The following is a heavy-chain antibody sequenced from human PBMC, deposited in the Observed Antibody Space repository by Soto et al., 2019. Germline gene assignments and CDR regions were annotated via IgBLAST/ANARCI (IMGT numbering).Heavy chain of an antibody. D-gene: IGHD3-22*01. J-gene: IGHJ6*02. Sequence: QVQLVESGGGVVQPGRSLRLSCAASGFTFSSYGMHWVRQAPGKGLEWVAVISYDGSNKYYADSVKGRFTISRDNSKNPLYLQMNSLRAEDTAVYYCAKVYYYDSSGYYYYYYGMDVWGQGTTVTVSS. CDR3: AKVYYYDSSGYYYYYYGMDV. CDR1: GFTFSSYG. CDR2: ISYDGSNK. V-gene: IGHV3-30*18.